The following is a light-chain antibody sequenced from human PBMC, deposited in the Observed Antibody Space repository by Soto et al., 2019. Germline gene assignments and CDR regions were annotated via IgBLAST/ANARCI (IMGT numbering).Light chain of an antibody. V-gene: IGKV3-15*01. J-gene: IGKJ4*01. Sequence: EIVMTQSPATLSVSPGERATLSCRASQSVSSLLAWYQQKPGHAPRLLIYGASTRATGIPARFSGSGSGTEFTLTISSLQSEDFAVYYCQQYNNWPQTFGGGTKVEIK. CDR2: GAS. CDR1: QSVSSL. CDR3: QQYNNWPQT.